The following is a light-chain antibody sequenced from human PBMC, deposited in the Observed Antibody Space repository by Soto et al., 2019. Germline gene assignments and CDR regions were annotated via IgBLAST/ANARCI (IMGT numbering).Light chain of an antibody. V-gene: IGLV2-14*01. J-gene: IGLJ2*01. CDR3: SSYTSSSTLVV. Sequence: QSALTHPASVSGSPGQSITISCTGTSSDVGGYNYVSWYQQHPGKATKLMIYDVSNRPSGVSNRFSGSKSGNMASRTRSGLQAVYAADCYCSSYTSSSTLVVFGGGTKLNVL. CDR2: DVS. CDR1: SSDVGGYNY.